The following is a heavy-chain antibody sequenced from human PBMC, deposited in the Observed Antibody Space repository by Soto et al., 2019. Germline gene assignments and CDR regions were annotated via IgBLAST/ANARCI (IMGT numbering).Heavy chain of an antibody. CDR3: ARFEYYFDY. CDR1: GGSLSGYY. CDR2: INHSGGT. Sequence: SETLSLTCAVYGGSLSGYYWNWIRQPPGKGLEWVGEINHSGGTNYNPSLKSRVTISVDTSKNQFSLKLSSVTAADTAVYYCARFEYYFDYWGQGTLVTVSS. J-gene: IGHJ4*02. V-gene: IGHV4-34*01.